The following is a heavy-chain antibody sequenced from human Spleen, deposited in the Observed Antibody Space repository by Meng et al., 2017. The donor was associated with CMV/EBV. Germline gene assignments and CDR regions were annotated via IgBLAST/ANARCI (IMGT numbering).Heavy chain of an antibody. CDR1: GGTFSSQA. Sequence: SVKVSCKASGGTFSSQAISWVRQAPGQGLEWMGGIVPIFGTANYAQDFQGRATITADESTSTVYMELSGLRSEDTAVYYCARDYGPGGYGMDVWGQGTTVTVSS. J-gene: IGHJ6*02. CDR2: IVPIFGTA. V-gene: IGHV1-69*13. CDR3: ARDYGPGGYGMDV. D-gene: IGHD4-17*01.